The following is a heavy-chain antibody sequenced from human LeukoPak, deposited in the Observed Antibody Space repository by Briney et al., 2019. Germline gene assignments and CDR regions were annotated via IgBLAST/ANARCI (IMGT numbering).Heavy chain of an antibody. CDR2: IYYKSKWSY. J-gene: IGHJ4*02. Sequence: SQTLSLTCAISGDRASSNNVAWNWLRHSPSRGLEWLGRIYYKSKWSYDYAVSVKSRITINQDTSKNQFSLQLDSVTPDDTAVYYCARDHLRAYDYWGQGTLVTVAS. CDR3: ARDHLRAYDY. V-gene: IGHV6-1*01. CDR1: GDRASSNNVA.